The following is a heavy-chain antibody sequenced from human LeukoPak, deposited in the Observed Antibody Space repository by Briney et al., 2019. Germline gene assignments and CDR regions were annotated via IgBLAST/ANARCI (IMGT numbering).Heavy chain of an antibody. CDR3: ARDPQVRGGYDLRSVSPDY. CDR2: IWYDGSNK. CDR1: GFTFSSYG. V-gene: IGHV3-33*01. D-gene: IGHD5-12*01. J-gene: IGHJ4*02. Sequence: QPGGSLRLSCAASGFTFSSYGMHWVRQAPGKGLEWVAVIWYDGSNKYYADSVKGRFTISRDNSKNTLYLQMNSLRAEDTAVYYCARDPQVRGGYDLRSVSPDYWGQGTLVTVSS.